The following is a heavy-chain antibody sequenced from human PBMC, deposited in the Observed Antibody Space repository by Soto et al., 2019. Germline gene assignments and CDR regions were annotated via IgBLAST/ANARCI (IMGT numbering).Heavy chain of an antibody. Sequence: ASVKVSCKASGYTFTNYDINWVRQATGQGLEWMGWMNPNSGSTGYTQKFQGRVTMTRNTSISTGYMELSSLRSEDTAVYYCARFARSGWSFDYWGQGTQVTVSS. CDR1: GYTFTNYD. J-gene: IGHJ4*02. CDR2: MNPNSGST. V-gene: IGHV1-8*01. CDR3: ARFARSGWSFDY. D-gene: IGHD6-19*01.